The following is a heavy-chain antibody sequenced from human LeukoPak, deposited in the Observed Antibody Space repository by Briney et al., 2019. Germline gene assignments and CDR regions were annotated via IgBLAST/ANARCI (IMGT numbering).Heavy chain of an antibody. CDR1: GYSIRSDYY. V-gene: IGHV4-38-2*02. CDR3: AVSTVGAPVPQPFDI. CDR2: IYHRGRS. D-gene: IGHD4-23*01. J-gene: IGHJ3*02. Sequence: SETLSLTCTVSGYSIRSDYYWGWIRQPPGKGLEWIGSIYHRGRSYYNPSLERRVTIPVDTSKIQFSLNLNSVTAADTAVYYCAVSTVGAPVPQPFDIWGQGTLVTVSS.